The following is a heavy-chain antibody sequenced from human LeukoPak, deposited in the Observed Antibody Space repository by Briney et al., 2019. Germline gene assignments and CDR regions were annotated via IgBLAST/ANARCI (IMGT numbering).Heavy chain of an antibody. D-gene: IGHD6-19*01. CDR1: VYIYSSYA. CDR3: AKDRVAVAGNPYYFDY. V-gene: IGHV3-23*01. CDR2: ISGSGGST. Sequence: GVPLTLFCTASVYIYSSYAMIGPPDSTGKGLEWVSAISGSGGSTYYADSVKGRFTISSDNSNNTLYLQMNSLRAEDTAVYYCAKDRVAVAGNPYYFDYWGQGTLVTVSS. J-gene: IGHJ4*02.